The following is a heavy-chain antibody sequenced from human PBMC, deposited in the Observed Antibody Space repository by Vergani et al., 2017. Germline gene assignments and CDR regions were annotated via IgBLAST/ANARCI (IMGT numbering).Heavy chain of an antibody. J-gene: IGHJ6*03. CDR1: GYTFTSYG. D-gene: IGHD6-19*01. Sequence: QVQLVQSGAEVKKPGASVKVSCKASGYTFTSYGISWVRRAPGQGLEWMGWISTYNGNTDYAQKLQGRVTMTTDTSTNTAYMELRSLRSDDTAVYYCARRWAGSGGYSYYYMDVWGKGTTVSVSS. V-gene: IGHV1-18*01. CDR3: ARRWAGSGGYSYYYMDV. CDR2: ISTYNGNT.